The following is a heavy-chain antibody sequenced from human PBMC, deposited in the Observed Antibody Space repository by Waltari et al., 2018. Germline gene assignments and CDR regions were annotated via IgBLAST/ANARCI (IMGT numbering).Heavy chain of an antibody. D-gene: IGHD6-13*01. V-gene: IGHV4-34*01. CDR2: INNSGST. CDR3: ARGGSSWEMYYYYYYMDV. J-gene: IGHJ6*03. Sequence: QVQLQQWGAGLLKPSETLSLTCAVYGGSFSGSYWSWIRQPPGKGLEWIGEINNSGSTNYNPSLKSRVTISVDTSKNQFSLKLSSVTAADTAVYYCARGGSSWEMYYYYYYMDVWGKGTTVTVSS. CDR1: GGSFSGSY.